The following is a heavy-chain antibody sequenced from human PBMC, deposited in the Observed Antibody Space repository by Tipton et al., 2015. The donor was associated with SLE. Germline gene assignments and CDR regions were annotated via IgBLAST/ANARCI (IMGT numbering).Heavy chain of an antibody. CDR2: INWNGGST. J-gene: IGHJ6*03. Sequence: SLRLSCASSGFTFDDYGMSWFRQAPGKGLEWVSGINWNGGSTGYADSVKGRFTISRDNAKNSLYLQMNSLRAEDTALYYCARAVARYYYYMDVWGKGTTVTVSS. CDR3: ARAVARYYYYMDV. V-gene: IGHV3-20*04. CDR1: GFTFDDYG.